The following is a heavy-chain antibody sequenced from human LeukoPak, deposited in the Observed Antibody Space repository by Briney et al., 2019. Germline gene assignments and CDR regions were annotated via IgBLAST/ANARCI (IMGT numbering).Heavy chain of an antibody. CDR3: AREMRDYDLWSGYLDY. J-gene: IGHJ4*02. V-gene: IGHV1-18*01. CDR1: GYTFTSYG. Sequence: ASVKVSCKASGYTFTSYGISWVRQAPGQGLEWMGWISAYSGNTNYAQKLQGRVTMTTDTSTSTAYMELRSLRSDDTAVYYCAREMRDYDLWSGYLDYWGQGTLVTVSS. CDR2: ISAYSGNT. D-gene: IGHD3-3*01.